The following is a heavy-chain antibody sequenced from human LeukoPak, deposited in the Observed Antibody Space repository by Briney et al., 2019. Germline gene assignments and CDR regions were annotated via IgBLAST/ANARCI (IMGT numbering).Heavy chain of an antibody. J-gene: IGHJ4*02. D-gene: IGHD6-19*01. V-gene: IGHV4-59*01. Sequence: SETLSLTCTVSGGSLSSYYWSWIRQPPGKGLEWIGYIYYSGSTNYNPSLKSRVTISVDTSKNQFSLKLSSVTAADTAVYYCAKVAVAGTLPSTLYYFDYWGQGTLVTVSP. CDR2: IYYSGST. CDR1: GGSLSSYY. CDR3: AKVAVAGTLPSTLYYFDY.